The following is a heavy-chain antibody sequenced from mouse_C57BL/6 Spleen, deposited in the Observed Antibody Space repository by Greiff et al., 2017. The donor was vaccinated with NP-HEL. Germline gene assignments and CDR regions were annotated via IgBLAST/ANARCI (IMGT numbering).Heavy chain of an antibody. Sequence: VQLQQSGAELVKPGASVKLSCTASGFNIKDYYMHWVKQRTEQGLEWIGRLDPEDGATKYAPKFQGKATITADTSSNTAYLQLSSLTSEDTAVYYCARATTVVDYFDYWGQGTTLTVSS. V-gene: IGHV14-2*01. CDR2: LDPEDGAT. CDR3: ARATTVVDYFDY. CDR1: GFNIKDYY. J-gene: IGHJ2*01. D-gene: IGHD1-1*01.